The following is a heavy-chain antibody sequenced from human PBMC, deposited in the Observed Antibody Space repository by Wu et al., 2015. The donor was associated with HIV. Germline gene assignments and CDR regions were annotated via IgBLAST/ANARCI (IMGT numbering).Heavy chain of an antibody. J-gene: IGHJ6*03. V-gene: IGHV1-46*03. CDR1: GFSFTNKY. CDR2: INPSGGST. CDR3: ARDSFQRTTVTTDLGDYYYYYMDV. D-gene: IGHD4-17*01. Sequence: QVQLVQSGAEVKKPGASVKVSCKASGFSFTNKYMHWVRQAPGQGLEWMGIINPSGGSTSYAQKFQGRVTMTRDTSTSAVYMELSSLRSEDTAVYYCARDSFQRTTVTTDLGDYYYYYMDVWGKGTTVTVSS.